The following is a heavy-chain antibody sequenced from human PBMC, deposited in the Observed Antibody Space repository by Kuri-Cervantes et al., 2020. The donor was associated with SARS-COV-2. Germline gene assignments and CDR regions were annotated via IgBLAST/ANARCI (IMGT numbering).Heavy chain of an antibody. V-gene: IGHV2-5*01. CDR1: GFSLSTSGVG. CDR3: AHRTEGGDYFDY. Sequence: SGPTLVKPTQTLTLTCTFSGFSLSTSGVGVGWIRQPPGKALEWLALIYWNDDKRYSPSLKSRLTITKDTSKNQAVLTMTNMDPVDTATYYCAHRTEGGDYFDYWGQGTLVTVSS. D-gene: IGHD1-14*01. J-gene: IGHJ4*02. CDR2: IYWNDDK.